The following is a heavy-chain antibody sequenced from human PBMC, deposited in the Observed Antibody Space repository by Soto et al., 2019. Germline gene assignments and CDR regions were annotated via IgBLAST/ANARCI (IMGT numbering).Heavy chain of an antibody. Sequence: SETLSLTCTVSGGSISSGGYYWSWIRQHPGKGLEWIGYIYYSGSTYYNPSLKSRVTISVDTSKNQFSLKLSSVTAADTAVYYCARDGAVVAATDSYYYGMDVWGQGTTVTVSS. CDR3: ARDGAVVAATDSYYYGMDV. J-gene: IGHJ6*02. CDR1: GGSISSGGYY. V-gene: IGHV4-31*03. D-gene: IGHD2-15*01. CDR2: IYYSGST.